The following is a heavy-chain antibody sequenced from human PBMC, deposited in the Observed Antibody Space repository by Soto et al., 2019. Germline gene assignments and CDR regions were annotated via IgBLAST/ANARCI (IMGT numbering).Heavy chain of an antibody. Sequence: QVQLQESGPGLVEPSGTLSLTCGVSGGTIRSPDWWTWVRQPPGKGLEWIGEIFQSGSTNYTPPLERRVTISVDQSKNQFSLTLTSVTAADTAVYFCARGRGRYSSGWSWFDPWGQGILVTVSS. CDR1: GGTIRSPDW. J-gene: IGHJ5*02. D-gene: IGHD6-19*01. CDR2: IFQSGST. V-gene: IGHV4-4*02. CDR3: ARGRGRYSSGWSWFDP.